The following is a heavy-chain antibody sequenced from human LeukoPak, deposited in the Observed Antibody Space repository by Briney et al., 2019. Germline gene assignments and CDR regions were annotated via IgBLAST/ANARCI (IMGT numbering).Heavy chain of an antibody. V-gene: IGHV3-23*01. CDR1: GFTFSSYE. CDR2: ISGSGGST. CDR3: AKGPYAGTFSGFDY. D-gene: IGHD6-13*01. Sequence: GGSLRLSCAASGFTFSSYEMNWVRQAPGKGLEWVSTISGSGGSTYYADSVKGRFTISRDNSKNTLYLQMNSLRAEDTAVYYCAKGPYAGTFSGFDYWGQGTLVTVSS. J-gene: IGHJ4*02.